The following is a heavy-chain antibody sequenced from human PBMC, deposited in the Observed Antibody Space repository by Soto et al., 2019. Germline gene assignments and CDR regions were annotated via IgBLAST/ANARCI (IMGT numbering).Heavy chain of an antibody. CDR3: ASYSGSYNWGAFDI. J-gene: IGHJ3*02. CDR1: GGSISTSNW. V-gene: IGHV4-4*02. CDR2: IYHSGST. Sequence: ASETLSLTCAVSGGSISTSNWWSWVRQPPGKGLEWIGEIYHSGSTNYNPSLKSRVTISVDKSKNQFSLKLSSVTAADTAVYYCASYSGSYNWGAFDIWGQGTMVTVSS. D-gene: IGHD1-26*01.